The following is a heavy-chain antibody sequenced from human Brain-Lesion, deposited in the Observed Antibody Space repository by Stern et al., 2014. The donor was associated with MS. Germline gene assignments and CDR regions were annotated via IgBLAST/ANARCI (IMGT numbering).Heavy chain of an antibody. D-gene: IGHD5-18*01. CDR2: IYTTGST. J-gene: IGHJ4*02. V-gene: IGHV4-61*02. Sequence: VQLVESGPGLVKPSQTLSLTCTVSGGSVGSGSYDWSWIRQPAGKGLEWIGRIYTTGSTYYNPSLKSPVSISIDTSKNQFSLKLTSVTAADTAVYYCARDKEDTNMAFRYFDNWGQGTLVTVSS. CDR3: ARDKEDTNMAFRYFDN. CDR1: GGSVGSGSYD.